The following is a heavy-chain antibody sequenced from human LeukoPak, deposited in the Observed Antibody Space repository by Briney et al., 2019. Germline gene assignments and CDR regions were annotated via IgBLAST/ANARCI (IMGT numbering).Heavy chain of an antibody. CDR1: GGSFSGYY. CDR2: INHSGST. D-gene: IGHD1-1*01. Sequence: SETLSLTCAVYGGSFSGYYWSWIRQPPGKGLEWIGEINHSGSTNYNPSLKSRVTISVDTSKNQFSLKLSSVTAADTAVYYCARGGLRYAYYFDYWGQGTLVTVSS. CDR3: ARGGLRYAYYFDY. J-gene: IGHJ4*02. V-gene: IGHV4-34*01.